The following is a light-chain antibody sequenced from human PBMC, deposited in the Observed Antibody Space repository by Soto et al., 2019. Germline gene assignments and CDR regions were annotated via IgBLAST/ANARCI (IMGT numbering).Light chain of an antibody. J-gene: IGKJ1*01. CDR3: QQYGSSPWT. Sequence: EIVLTQSPATLSLSPGERATLSCRASQSVSSNLAWYQQKPGQAPRLLIYGASSRATGIPDRFSGSGSGTDFTLTISRLEAEDVAVYYCQQYGSSPWTFGQGTKVDIK. CDR1: QSVSSN. CDR2: GAS. V-gene: IGKV3-20*01.